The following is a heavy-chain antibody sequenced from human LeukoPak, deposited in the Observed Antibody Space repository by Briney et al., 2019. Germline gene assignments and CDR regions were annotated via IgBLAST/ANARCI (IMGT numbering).Heavy chain of an antibody. J-gene: IGHJ4*02. D-gene: IGHD1-26*01. CDR2: IIPIFGTA. V-gene: IGHV1-69*13. CDR1: GGTFSSYA. CDR3: AREGEWELPHFDY. Sequence: SVKVSCKASGGTFSSYAISWVRQAPGQGLEWMGGIIPIFGTANYAQKFQGRVTITADESTSTAYMELSSVTAADTAVYYCAREGEWELPHFDYWGQGTLVTVSS.